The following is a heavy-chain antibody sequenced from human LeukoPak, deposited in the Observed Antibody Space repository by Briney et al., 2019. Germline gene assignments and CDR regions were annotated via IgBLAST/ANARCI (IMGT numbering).Heavy chain of an antibody. J-gene: IGHJ2*01. CDR1: GFTFTTYS. CDR3: ARGSLYYDSSGGHWYFDL. Sequence: GGSLRLSCAASGFTFTTYSMNWVRQAPGKGLEWVSYISSTSSTIYYADSVRGRFTISRDNAKNSLYLQMNSLRAEDTAVYYCARGSLYYDSSGGHWYFDLWGRGSLVTVSS. V-gene: IGHV3-48*04. CDR2: ISSTSSTI. D-gene: IGHD3-22*01.